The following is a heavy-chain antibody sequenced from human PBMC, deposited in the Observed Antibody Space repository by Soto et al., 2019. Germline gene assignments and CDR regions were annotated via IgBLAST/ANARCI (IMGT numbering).Heavy chain of an antibody. CDR3: ARTLGVFGVLDYYYYYGIDV. Sequence: GASLKVSCKASGYTFTSYYMHWVRQAPGQGLECMGIINPSGGSTSYAQKFQGRVTMTRDTSTSTVYMELSSLRSEDTAVYYFARTLGVFGVLDYYYYYGIDVSCHGITGTVSS. CDR1: GYTFTSYY. D-gene: IGHD3-3*01. CDR2: INPSGGST. V-gene: IGHV1-46*01. J-gene: IGHJ6*02.